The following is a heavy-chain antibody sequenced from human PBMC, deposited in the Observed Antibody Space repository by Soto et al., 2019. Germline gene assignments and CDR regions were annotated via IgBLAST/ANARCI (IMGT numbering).Heavy chain of an antibody. Sequence: QVQLVQSGAEVKKPGSSVKVSCKASGGTFSSYAISWVRQAPGQGLEWMGGIIPIFGTANYAQKFQGRVTITADESTSTVYMELSSLRSEDTAVYYCARVGKYCSGGSCYASDDAFDIWGQGTMVTVSS. CDR3: ARVGKYCSGGSCYASDDAFDI. V-gene: IGHV1-69*01. CDR1: GGTFSSYA. CDR2: IIPIFGTA. D-gene: IGHD2-15*01. J-gene: IGHJ3*02.